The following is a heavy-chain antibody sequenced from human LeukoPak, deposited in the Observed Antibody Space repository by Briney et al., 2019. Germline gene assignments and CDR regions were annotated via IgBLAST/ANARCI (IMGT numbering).Heavy chain of an antibody. CDR2: IYPGDSDT. J-gene: IGHJ4*02. V-gene: IGHV5-51*01. CDR1: GYSFTNYW. CDR3: VRAVSRRKLLGPVDY. Sequence: GESLKISCKGSGYSFTNYWVGWVRQMPGKGLEWMGIIYPGDSDTRYSPSFQGQVTISADKSISTAYLQWSSLKASDTAMYYCVRAVSRRKLLGPVDYWGQGTLVTVSS. D-gene: IGHD1-26*01.